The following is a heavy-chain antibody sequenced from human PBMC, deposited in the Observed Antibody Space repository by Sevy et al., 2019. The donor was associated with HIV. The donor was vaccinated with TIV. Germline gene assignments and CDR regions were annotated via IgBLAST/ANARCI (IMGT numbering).Heavy chain of an antibody. J-gene: IGHJ4*02. CDR3: ARGRGDPRADCFDY. V-gene: IGHV3-21*01. CDR1: GFTFNIYS. D-gene: IGHD2-21*02. CDR2: ISGSSSYI. Sequence: GGSLRLSCAASGFTFNIYSMNWVRQAPGKGLEWVSSISGSSSYIFYADSLKGRFTISRDNFKNSLYLQMNSLRAEDTAVYYCARGRGDPRADCFDYWGQGTLVTVSS.